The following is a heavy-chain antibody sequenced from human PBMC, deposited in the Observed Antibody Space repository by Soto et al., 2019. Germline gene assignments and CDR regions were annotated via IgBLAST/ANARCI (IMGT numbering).Heavy chain of an antibody. V-gene: IGHV4-30-4*01. CDR1: GGSISSDDYY. D-gene: IGHD1-1*01. CDR2: IYYSGRT. CDR3: VRELSNSNDYFDA. J-gene: IGHJ4*02. Sequence: SETLSLTCNVSGGSISSDDYYWSWIRQPPGEGLEWIGYIYYSGRTHYNPSLESRLTISIDTSKDQFSLILNSVTAADTAVYYCVRELSNSNDYFDAWGPGTLVTVSS.